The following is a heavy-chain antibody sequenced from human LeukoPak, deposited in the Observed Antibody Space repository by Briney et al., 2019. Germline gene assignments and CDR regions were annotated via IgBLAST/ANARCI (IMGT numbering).Heavy chain of an antibody. V-gene: IGHV3-30-3*01. Sequence: GGSLRLSCAASGFTFSSYAMHWVRQAPGKGLEWVAVISYDGSNKYYADSVKGRFTISRHNSKNTLYLQMNSLRAEDTAVYYCARKGEVRGYYFDYWGQGTLVTVSS. D-gene: IGHD3-10*01. CDR1: GFTFSSYA. J-gene: IGHJ4*02. CDR3: ARKGEVRGYYFDY. CDR2: ISYDGSNK.